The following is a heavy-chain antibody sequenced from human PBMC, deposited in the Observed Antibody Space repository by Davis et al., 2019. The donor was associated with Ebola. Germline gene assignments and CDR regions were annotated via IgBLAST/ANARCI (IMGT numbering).Heavy chain of an antibody. CDR2: IIPIFGPA. Sequence: SVKVSCKASGYTFTGYYMHWVRQAPGQGLEWMGGIIPIFGPASYAQKFQDRVTITADESTTTAYMELRSLTFDDTAVYYCARGKDTGWFGWFDPWGQGTLVTVSS. J-gene: IGHJ5*02. CDR1: GYTFTGYY. V-gene: IGHV1-69*13. CDR3: ARGKDTGWFGWFDP. D-gene: IGHD3-10*01.